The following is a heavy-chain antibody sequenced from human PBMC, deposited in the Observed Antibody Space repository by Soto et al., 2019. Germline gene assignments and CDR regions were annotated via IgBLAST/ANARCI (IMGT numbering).Heavy chain of an antibody. CDR2: IYYSGST. D-gene: IGHD3-22*01. CDR3: ARMYSYDSSGYFDAFDI. J-gene: IGHJ3*02. Sequence: QLQLQESGPGLVKPSETLSLTCTVSGGSISSSSYYWGWIRQPPGKGLEWIGSIYYSGSTYYNPSLKSRVTISVDTSKNQFSLKLSSVTAADTAVYYCARMYSYDSSGYFDAFDIWGQGTMVTVSS. CDR1: GGSISSSSYY. V-gene: IGHV4-39*01.